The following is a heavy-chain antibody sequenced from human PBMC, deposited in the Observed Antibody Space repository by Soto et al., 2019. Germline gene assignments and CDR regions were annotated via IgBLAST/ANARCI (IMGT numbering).Heavy chain of an antibody. J-gene: IGHJ4*02. D-gene: IGHD1-26*01. CDR2: INAGNGNT. V-gene: IGHV1-3*01. CDR1: GYTFTSYA. Sequence: QVQLVQSGAEVKKPGASVKVSCKASGYTFTSYAMHWVRQAPGQRLEWMGWINAGNGNTKYSQKFQGRVTITRDTSASTAYMELSSLRSEDTAVYYCARMWAGKSGSYPSDYWGQGTLVTVSS. CDR3: ARMWAGKSGSYPSDY.